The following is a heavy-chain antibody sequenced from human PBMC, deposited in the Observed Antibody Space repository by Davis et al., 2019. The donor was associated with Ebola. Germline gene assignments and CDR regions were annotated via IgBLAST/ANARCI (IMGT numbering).Heavy chain of an antibody. J-gene: IGHJ4*02. V-gene: IGHV3-64D*08. CDR2: ISSSGKT. Sequence: GESLKISCSASRFTFSAHTMHWVRQAPGKGLEYVSVISSSGKTYYADSVKGRFTISRDNSQNNVYLQMTSLRVEDTAVYYCVKEGTTTIWVDSDNWGQGTLVTVAS. D-gene: IGHD1-26*01. CDR1: RFTFSAHT. CDR3: VKEGTTTIWVDSDN.